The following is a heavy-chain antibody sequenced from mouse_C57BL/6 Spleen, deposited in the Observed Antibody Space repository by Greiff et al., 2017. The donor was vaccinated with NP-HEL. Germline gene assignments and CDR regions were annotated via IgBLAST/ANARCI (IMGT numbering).Heavy chain of an antibody. CDR2: INPNNGGT. D-gene: IGHD1-1*01. CDR3: ARSILLRYFDV. CDR1: GYTFTDYN. V-gene: IGHV1-18*01. Sequence: EVQLQQSGPELVKPGASVKIPCKASGYTFTDYNMDWVKQSHGKSLEWIGDINPNNGGTIYNQKFKGKATLTVDKSSSTAYMELRSLTSEDTAVYYCARSILLRYFDVWGTGTTVTVSS. J-gene: IGHJ1*03.